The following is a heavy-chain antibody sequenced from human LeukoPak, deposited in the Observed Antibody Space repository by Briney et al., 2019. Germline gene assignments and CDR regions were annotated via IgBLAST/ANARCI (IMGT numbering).Heavy chain of an antibody. D-gene: IGHD4-11*01. CDR2: INHSGST. J-gene: IGHJ4*02. CDR1: GGSFSGYY. CDR3: ARKGTVTPAYYFDY. V-gene: IGHV4-34*01. Sequence: PSETLSLTCAVYGGSFSGYYWSWIRQPPGKGLEWIGEINHSGSTNYNPSLKSRVTISVDTSKSQFSLKLSSVTAADTAVYYCARKGTVTPAYYFDYWGQGTLVTVSS.